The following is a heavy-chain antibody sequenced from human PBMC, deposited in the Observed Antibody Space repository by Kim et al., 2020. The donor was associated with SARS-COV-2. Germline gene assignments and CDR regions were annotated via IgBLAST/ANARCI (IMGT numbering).Heavy chain of an antibody. CDR3: AKDLLLVRGVVDY. CDR1: GFTFSSYG. V-gene: IGHV3-30*18. J-gene: IGHJ4*02. CDR2: ISYDGSNK. D-gene: IGHD3-10*01. Sequence: GGSLRLSCAASGFTFSSYGMHWVRQAPGKGLEWVAVISYDGSNKYYADSVKGRFTISRDNSKNTLYLQMNSLRAEDTAVYYCAKDLLLVRGVVDYWGQGTLVTVSS.